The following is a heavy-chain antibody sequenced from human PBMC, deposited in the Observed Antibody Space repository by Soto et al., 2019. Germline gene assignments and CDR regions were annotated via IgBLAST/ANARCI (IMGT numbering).Heavy chain of an antibody. Sequence: PGGSLRLSCAASGFTFSSYAMSWVRQAPGKGLEWVSAISGSGGSTYYADSVKGRFTISRDNSKNTLYLQMNSLRAEDTAVYYCAKDSFFVWYYYGSGSPTPIEKFDYWGQGTLVTVSS. CDR2: ISGSGGST. CDR3: AKDSFFVWYYYGSGSPTPIEKFDY. J-gene: IGHJ4*02. D-gene: IGHD3-10*01. V-gene: IGHV3-23*01. CDR1: GFTFSSYA.